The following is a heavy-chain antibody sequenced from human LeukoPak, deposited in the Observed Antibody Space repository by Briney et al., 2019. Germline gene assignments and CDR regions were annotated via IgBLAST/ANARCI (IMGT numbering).Heavy chain of an antibody. Sequence: PGGSLRLSCAASGFTFSTYEMNWIRQAPGKGLEWVSYISSSAATTYYADSVKGRFTISRDNAKNSLYLQMNSLRAEDTAVYYCARQQLQLWYDWGQGTLVTVSS. J-gene: IGHJ4*02. CDR1: GFTFSTYE. CDR3: ARQQLQLWYD. V-gene: IGHV3-48*03. CDR2: ISSSAATT. D-gene: IGHD5-18*01.